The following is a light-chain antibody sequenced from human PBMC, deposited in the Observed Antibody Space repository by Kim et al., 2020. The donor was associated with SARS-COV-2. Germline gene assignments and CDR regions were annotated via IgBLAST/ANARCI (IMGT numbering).Light chain of an antibody. Sequence: ASVGDRVTITCRASQGISNYLAWYQQKPGKVPKLLIYAASTLQSGVPSRFSGSGSGTDFTLTISSLQPEDVAPYYCQNYNSAPRTFGQGTKVEIK. J-gene: IGKJ1*01. CDR1: QGISNY. CDR3: QNYNSAPRT. V-gene: IGKV1-27*01. CDR2: AAS.